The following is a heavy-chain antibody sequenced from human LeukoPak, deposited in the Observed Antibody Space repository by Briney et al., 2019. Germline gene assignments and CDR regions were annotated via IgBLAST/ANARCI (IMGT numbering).Heavy chain of an antibody. CDR2: ISGSGGST. Sequence: PGGSLRLSCAASGFTFSSYAMSWVRQAPGKGLEWVSAISGSGGSTYYADSVKGRFTISRDNSKNTLYLQMNSLRAEDTAVYYCANRREPIGFRRFLEWYYDYWGQGTLVTVSS. V-gene: IGHV3-23*01. CDR3: ANRREPIGFRRFLEWYYDY. CDR1: GFTFSSYA. J-gene: IGHJ4*02. D-gene: IGHD3-3*01.